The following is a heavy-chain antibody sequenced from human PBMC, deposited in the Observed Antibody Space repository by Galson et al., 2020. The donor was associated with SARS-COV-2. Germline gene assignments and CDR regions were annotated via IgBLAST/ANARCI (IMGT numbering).Heavy chain of an antibody. V-gene: IGHV5-51*01. CDR3: ARTKEDAFDI. CDR1: GYSFTSHW. CDR2: IYPGDSDT. Sequence: GESLKISCQGSGYSFTSHWIGWVRQIPGKGLEWMGIIYPGDSDTRYSPSFQGLVTISADKSISTAYLQWSSLKASDSAMYYCARTKEDAFDIWGQGTMVTVSS. J-gene: IGHJ3*02.